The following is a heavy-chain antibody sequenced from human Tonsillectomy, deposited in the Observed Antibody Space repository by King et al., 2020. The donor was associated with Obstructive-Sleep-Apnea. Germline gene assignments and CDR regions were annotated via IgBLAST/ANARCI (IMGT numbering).Heavy chain of an antibody. CDR2: ISYSGST. Sequence: LQLQESGPGLVEPSETLSLTCPVSGDSISGYYWSWIRQPPGKGLEWIGYISYSGSTNYNPSLKSRVTMSIDTSKSQFSLKLSSVTAADTAVYYCAREKVALDYSDYWGQGTLVTVSS. CDR3: AREKVALDYSDY. J-gene: IGHJ4*02. D-gene: IGHD2-15*01. V-gene: IGHV4-59*01. CDR1: GDSISGYY.